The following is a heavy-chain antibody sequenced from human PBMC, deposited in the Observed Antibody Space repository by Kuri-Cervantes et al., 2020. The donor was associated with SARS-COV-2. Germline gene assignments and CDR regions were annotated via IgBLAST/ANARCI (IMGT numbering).Heavy chain of an antibody. V-gene: IGHV1-2*02. CDR2: INPNSGGT. CDR1: GYTFTGYY. Sequence: ASVKVSCKASGYTFTGYYMHWVRQAPGQGLEWMGWINPNSGGTNYAQKLQGRVTMTTDTSTSTAYMELRSLRSDDTAVYYCARVVGYCSSTSCPLLAFDLWGQGTMVTVSS. CDR3: ARVVGYCSSTSCPLLAFDL. D-gene: IGHD2-2*01. J-gene: IGHJ3*01.